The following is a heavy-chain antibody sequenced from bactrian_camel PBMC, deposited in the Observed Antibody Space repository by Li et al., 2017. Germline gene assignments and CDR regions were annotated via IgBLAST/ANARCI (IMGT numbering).Heavy chain of an antibody. Sequence: VQLVESGGDLVQPGGSLRLSCVASGITFSRHDMSWVRQAPGKEVEWVAGITSLPSLFRAASYADSVKGRFTISRDNAKDTLYLQMNSLKTEDTAVYYCATGVVHGWQYGMAYWGKGTQVTVS. CDR1: GITFSRHD. D-gene: IGHD2*01. V-gene: IGHV3-2*01. CDR2: LPSLFRAA. J-gene: IGHJ7*01.